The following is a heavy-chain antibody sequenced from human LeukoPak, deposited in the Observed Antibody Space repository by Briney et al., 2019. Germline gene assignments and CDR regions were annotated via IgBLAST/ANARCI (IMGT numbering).Heavy chain of an antibody. CDR1: GGTFSSYA. Sequence: SVKVSCKASGGTFSSYAVSWVRQAPGQGLEWMGGIIPIFGTANYAQKFQDRVTITADKSTSTAYMELSSLRSEDTAVYYCAREGSGGDLDYWGQGTLATVSS. CDR3: AREGSGGDLDY. J-gene: IGHJ4*02. CDR2: IIPIFGTA. D-gene: IGHD2-21*01. V-gene: IGHV1-69*06.